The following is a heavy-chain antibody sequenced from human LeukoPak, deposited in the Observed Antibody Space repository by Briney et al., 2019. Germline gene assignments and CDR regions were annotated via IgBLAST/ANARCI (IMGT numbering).Heavy chain of an antibody. CDR3: ARGYYYHSSGFWLFHC. J-gene: IGHJ4*02. D-gene: IGHD3-22*01. V-gene: IGHV4-59*08. Sequence: ASETLSLTCTVSGGSISGYYWSWIRQPPGKGLEWIGYIFYSGSTNYSPSLTSRVTISVDSSKNQFSLKLNSVTAADTAVYYCARGYYYHSSGFWLFHCWGQGTLVTVSS. CDR2: IFYSGST. CDR1: GGSISGYY.